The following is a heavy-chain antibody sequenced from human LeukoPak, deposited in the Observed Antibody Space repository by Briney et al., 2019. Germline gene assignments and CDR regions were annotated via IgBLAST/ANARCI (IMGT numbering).Heavy chain of an antibody. Sequence: ASVKVSCKASGYTFTSYDINWVRQATGQGLEWMGWMNPNSGNTGYAQKFQGRVTMTRNTSISTAYMELSSLRSEDTAVYYCAVLSTATVNYYDSSGYYYDFDYWGQGTLVTVSS. CDR3: AVLSTATVNYYDSSGYYYDFDY. CDR2: MNPNSGNT. D-gene: IGHD3-22*01. CDR1: GYTFTSYD. J-gene: IGHJ4*02. V-gene: IGHV1-8*01.